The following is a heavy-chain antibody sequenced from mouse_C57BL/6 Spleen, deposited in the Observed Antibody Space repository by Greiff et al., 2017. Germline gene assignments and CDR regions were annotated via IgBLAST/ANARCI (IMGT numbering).Heavy chain of an antibody. J-gene: IGHJ4*01. CDR2: IDPSDSYT. D-gene: IGHD1-1*01. CDR3: ARKDYGSSYGAMDY. V-gene: IGHV1-50*01. Sequence: QVQLQQPGAELVKPGASVKLSCKASGYTFTSYWMQWVKQRPGQGLEWIGEIDPSDSYTNYNQKFKGKATLTVDTSSSTAYMQLSSLTSEDSAVYYGARKDYGSSYGAMDYWGQGTSVTVSS. CDR1: GYTFTSYW.